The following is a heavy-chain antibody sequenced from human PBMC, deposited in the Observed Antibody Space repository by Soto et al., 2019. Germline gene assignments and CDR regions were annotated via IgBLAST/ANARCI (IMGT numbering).Heavy chain of an antibody. D-gene: IGHD3-10*02. CDR2: FDPEDGET. J-gene: IGHJ6*02. V-gene: IGHV1-24*01. CDR3: ATGRAMVGTPGVYYYYGMDV. Sequence: ASVKVSCKVSGYTLTELSMHWVRQAPGKGLEWMGGFDPEDGETIYAQKFQGRVTMTEDTSTDTAYMELSSLRSEDTAVYYCATGRAMVGTPGVYYYYGMDVWGQGTTVTVS. CDR1: GYTLTELS.